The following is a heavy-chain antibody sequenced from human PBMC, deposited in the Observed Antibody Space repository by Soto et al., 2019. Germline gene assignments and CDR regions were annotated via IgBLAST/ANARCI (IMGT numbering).Heavy chain of an antibody. J-gene: IGHJ6*03. CDR2: ISAYNGNT. Sequence: ASVKVSRKASGYTFTIYRITWVRQAPGKGLEWMGWISAYNGNTNYAQKLQGRVTMTTDTSTSTAYMELRSLRSDDTAVYYCARATSEGYDFRSGYYYYMDVWGKGTTVTVSS. CDR1: GYTFTIYR. V-gene: IGHV1-18*01. CDR3: ARATSEGYDFRSGYYYYMDV. D-gene: IGHD3-3*01.